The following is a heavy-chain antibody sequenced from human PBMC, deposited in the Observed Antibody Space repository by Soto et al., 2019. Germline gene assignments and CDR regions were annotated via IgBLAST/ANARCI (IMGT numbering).Heavy chain of an antibody. J-gene: IGHJ5*02. V-gene: IGHV4-30-2*01. D-gene: IGHD2-2*03. Sequence: SETLSLTCAVSGDSISSGGYSWSWIRQPPGKGLEWIGYIYHSGSTYYNPSLKSRVTISVDRSKNQFSLKLSSVTAADTAVYYCARESGYCSSTSCYRLIDPWGQGTLVTVSS. CDR3: ARESGYCSSTSCYRLIDP. CDR1: GDSISSGGYS. CDR2: IYHSGST.